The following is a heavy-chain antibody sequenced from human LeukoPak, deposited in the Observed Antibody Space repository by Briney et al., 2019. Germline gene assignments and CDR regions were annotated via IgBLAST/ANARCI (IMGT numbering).Heavy chain of an antibody. D-gene: IGHD5-24*01. V-gene: IGHV3-23*01. CDR2: ISVGGLYT. J-gene: IGHJ4*02. CDR3: VKEGSHSDGGHSPTFDS. CDR1: GFTFATHG. Sequence: GGSLRLSCAASGFTFATHGMSWVRQVPGKGLEWVSAISVGGLYTYYADSVRGRFTISRDNSKSALYLQMNSLRSEDTAMYHCVKEGSHSDGGHSPTFDSWGLGTLVTVSS.